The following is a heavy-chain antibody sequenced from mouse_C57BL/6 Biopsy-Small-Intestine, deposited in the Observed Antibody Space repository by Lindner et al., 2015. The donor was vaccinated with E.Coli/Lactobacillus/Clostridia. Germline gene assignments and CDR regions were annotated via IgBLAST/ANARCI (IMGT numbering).Heavy chain of an antibody. D-gene: IGHD2-10*01. Sequence: SVKVVLSRRSGYTFTSYGISWVRQAPGQGLEWMGWISTYNGDTNYAQKLQGRVTMTTDTSTSTAYMELRSLRSDDTAVYFCARDPPTGHSAFDIWGQGTMVTISS. J-gene: IGHJ3*01. V-gene: IGHV1-81*01. CDR3: ARDPPTGHSAFDI. CDR1: GYTFTSYG. CDR2: ISTYNGDT.